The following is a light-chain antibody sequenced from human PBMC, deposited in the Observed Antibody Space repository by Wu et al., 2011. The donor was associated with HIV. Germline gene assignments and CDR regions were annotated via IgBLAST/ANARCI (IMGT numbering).Light chain of an antibody. CDR2: GAS. CDR1: QSVATS. V-gene: IGKV3-11*01. CDR3: QQCNHWPRMYS. Sequence: EIVLTQSPATLSLSPGQRATLSCRVSQSVATSLAWYQQKPGQALRLLIYGASKRATGIPARFSGSGSGTDFTLTISSLEPEDFTVYYCQQCNHWPRMYSFGQGTKLEIK. J-gene: IGKJ2*03.